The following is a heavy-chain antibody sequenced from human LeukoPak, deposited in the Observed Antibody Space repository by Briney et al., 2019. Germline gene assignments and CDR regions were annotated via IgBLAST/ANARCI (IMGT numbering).Heavy chain of an antibody. CDR1: GGSISSSSYY. Sequence: SETLSLTCTVSGGSISSSSYYWGWIRQSPGKGLEWIGSIYYSGSTYHNPSLKSRVTISVDTSKNQFSLKLSSVTAADTAVYYCARDRVNYYYMDVWGKGTTVTVSS. J-gene: IGHJ6*03. CDR2: IYYSGST. V-gene: IGHV4-39*07. CDR3: ARDRVNYYYMDV. D-gene: IGHD3-10*01.